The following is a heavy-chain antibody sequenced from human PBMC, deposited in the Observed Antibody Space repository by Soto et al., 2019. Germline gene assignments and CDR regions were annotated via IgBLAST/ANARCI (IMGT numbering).Heavy chain of an antibody. CDR3: ARDMSGGTYNYYYGMDV. CDR2: ISGSGSPT. Sequence: EVQLLESGGGLGQPGGSLRLSCAASGFTFSSYAMTWVRQAPGRGLEWVSAISGSGSPTYYADSVKGRFTISRDNSKNTLYLQMNSLRADDTAVHYCARDMSGGTYNYYYGMDVWGQGTTVTVSS. CDR1: GFTFSSYA. V-gene: IGHV3-23*01. J-gene: IGHJ6*02. D-gene: IGHD1-26*01.